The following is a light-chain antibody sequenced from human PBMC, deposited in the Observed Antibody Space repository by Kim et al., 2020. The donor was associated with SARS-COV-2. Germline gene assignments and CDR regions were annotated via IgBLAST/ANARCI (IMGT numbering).Light chain of an antibody. CDR3: QQRGN. CDR1: QSVGTY. CDR2: DAS. V-gene: IGKV3-11*01. J-gene: IGKJ5*01. Sequence: APLSLSPGERATLSCRASQSVGTYLAWYQQKPGQAPRLLIYDASKRATGIPARFRGSGSGTDFTLTIGTLEPADSAVYYCQQRGNFGQGTRLEIK.